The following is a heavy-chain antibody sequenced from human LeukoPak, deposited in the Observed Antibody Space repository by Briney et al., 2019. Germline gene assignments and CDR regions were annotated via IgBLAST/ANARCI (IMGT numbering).Heavy chain of an antibody. D-gene: IGHD3-10*01. CDR1: GFTFSSYG. CDR2: IRYDGSNK. CDR3: AKDLYYYGSGSYSD. V-gene: IGHV3-30*02. J-gene: IGHJ4*02. Sequence: PGGSLRLSCAASGFTFSSYGMHWVRQAPGKGLEWVAFIRYDGSNKYCADSVKGRFTISRDNSKNTLYLQMNSLRAEDTAVYYCAKDLYYYGSGSYSDWGQGTLVTVSS.